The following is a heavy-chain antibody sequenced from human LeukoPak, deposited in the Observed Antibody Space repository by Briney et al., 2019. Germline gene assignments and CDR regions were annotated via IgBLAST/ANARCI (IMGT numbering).Heavy chain of an antibody. CDR2: ISAYNGNT. CDR1: GYTFTSYG. CDR3: AREGGSGYYPSPLGFDY. V-gene: IGHV1-18*01. D-gene: IGHD3-22*01. Sequence: ASVKVSCKASGYTFTSYGISWVRQAPGQGVEWMGWISAYNGNTNYAQKLQGRVTMTTDTSTSTAYMELRSLRSDDTAVYYCAREGGSGYYPSPLGFDYWGQGTLVTVSS. J-gene: IGHJ4*02.